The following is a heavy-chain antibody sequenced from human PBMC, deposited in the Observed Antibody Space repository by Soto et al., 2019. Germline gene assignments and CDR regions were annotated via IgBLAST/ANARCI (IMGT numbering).Heavy chain of an antibody. J-gene: IGHJ4*02. CDR1: DGSRSSSDYY. V-gene: IGHV4-39*01. Sequence: SQTLSLTCTVSDGSRSSSDYYWGWIRQPPGKGLEWIGTIYYTGRTYYNPSLKSRFTISVDTSKNQFSLKLRSVTVADTAVYYCARHDWIGGAGSFYSAPFDYWGQGTLVTVSS. CDR2: IYYTGRT. CDR3: ARHDWIGGAGSFYSAPFDY. D-gene: IGHD3-10*01.